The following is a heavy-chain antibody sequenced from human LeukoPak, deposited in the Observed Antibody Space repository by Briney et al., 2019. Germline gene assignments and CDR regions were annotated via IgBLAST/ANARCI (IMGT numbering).Heavy chain of an antibody. D-gene: IGHD4-17*01. CDR1: GYSFIDYY. CDR3: ARDQVTDYVAL. Sequence: ASVKVSCKASGYSFIDYYIHWVRQAPGPGLEWMGWINPKSGNTNYAQKFQGRVTMTRDTSITTAYMELSRLKSDDTAVYYCARDQVTDYVALWGQGTMVTVSS. J-gene: IGHJ3*01. V-gene: IGHV1-2*02. CDR2: INPKSGNT.